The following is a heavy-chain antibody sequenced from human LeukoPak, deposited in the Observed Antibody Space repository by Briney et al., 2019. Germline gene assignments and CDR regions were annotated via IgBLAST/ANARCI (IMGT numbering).Heavy chain of an antibody. CDR2: VYTSGST. Sequence: SETLSLTCTVSGASISGYHWSWIRQPAGKGLEWIGRVYTSGSTNYNPSLKSRVTMSVDTPKNQFSLKVISVTAADAAVYYCARRLKQWLNGFHYWGQGTLVTVSS. CDR3: ARRLKQWLNGFHY. CDR1: GASISGYH. V-gene: IGHV4-4*07. D-gene: IGHD6-19*01. J-gene: IGHJ4*02.